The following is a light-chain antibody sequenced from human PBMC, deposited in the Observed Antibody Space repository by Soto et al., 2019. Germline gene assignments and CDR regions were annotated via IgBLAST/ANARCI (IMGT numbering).Light chain of an antibody. CDR3: QQYYNWPRT. J-gene: IGKJ1*01. CDR2: GAS. Sequence: EILITQTPATLSVVPGERATLSCRASQSISSNLAWYQQKPGQARRLLTYGASTRVTGIPARFSCSGSGTEFTPTTRSPQPKDFAVYYGQQYYNWPRTFGQGAK. V-gene: IGKV3-15*01. CDR1: QSISSN.